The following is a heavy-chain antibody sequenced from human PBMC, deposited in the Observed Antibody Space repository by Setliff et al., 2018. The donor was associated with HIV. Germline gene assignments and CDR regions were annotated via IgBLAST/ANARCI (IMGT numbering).Heavy chain of an antibody. CDR2: ISSSGTYI. V-gene: IGHV3-21*01. CDR3: TRMISPRANKYSSGWFDY. Sequence: PRGSLKISCAASGFNFNTYSMNWVRQAPGRGLESVASISSSGTYIYYADSLKGRITISRDNTKNSLYLQIDSLRAEDTAIYYCTRMISPRANKYSSGWFDYWGQGTLVTVSS. D-gene: IGHD6-19*01. J-gene: IGHJ4*02. CDR1: GFNFNTYS.